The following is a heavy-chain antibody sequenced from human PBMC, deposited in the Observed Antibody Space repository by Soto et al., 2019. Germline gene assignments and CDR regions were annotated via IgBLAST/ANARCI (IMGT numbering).Heavy chain of an antibody. CDR3: ARQYDNNIPSWFDP. V-gene: IGHV4-31*03. CDR1: GGSISSGGYY. D-gene: IGHD1-1*01. Sequence: QVQLQESGPGLVKPSQTLSLTCTVSGGSISSGGYYWSWIRQHPGKGLEWIGYIYNSGSTSYNPSLTSRITMSADTSKNQCSLRLTSVTAADTAVYYCARQYDNNIPSWFDPWGQGTLVTVSS. J-gene: IGHJ5*02. CDR2: IYNSGST.